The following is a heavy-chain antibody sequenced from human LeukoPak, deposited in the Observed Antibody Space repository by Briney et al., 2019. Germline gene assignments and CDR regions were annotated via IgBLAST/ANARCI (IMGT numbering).Heavy chain of an antibody. CDR1: GFTFDDYA. CDR3: AKGDYYDSSGYYDY. Sequence: PGGSLRLSCAASGFTFDDYAMHWVRQAPGKGLEWVSLISWDGGSAYYADSVKGRFTISRDNSENSLYLQMNSLRAEDTALYYCAKGDYYDSSGYYDYWGQGTLVTVSS. V-gene: IGHV3-43D*03. D-gene: IGHD3-22*01. J-gene: IGHJ4*02. CDR2: ISWDGGSA.